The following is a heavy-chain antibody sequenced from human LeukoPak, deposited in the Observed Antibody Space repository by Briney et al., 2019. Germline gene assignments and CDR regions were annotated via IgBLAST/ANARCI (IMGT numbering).Heavy chain of an antibody. J-gene: IGHJ3*02. CDR2: IYHSGNT. CDR3: ARDRLYCSSSSCYII. D-gene: IGHD2-2*02. CDR1: GGSFSGYY. Sequence: SETLSLTCAVYGGSFSGYYWGWIRQPPGKGLEWIGSIYHSGNTYYNPSLKSRVTISVDTSKNQFSLKLSYVTAADTAVYYCARDRLYCSSSSCYIIWGQGTMVTVSS. V-gene: IGHV4-38-2*02.